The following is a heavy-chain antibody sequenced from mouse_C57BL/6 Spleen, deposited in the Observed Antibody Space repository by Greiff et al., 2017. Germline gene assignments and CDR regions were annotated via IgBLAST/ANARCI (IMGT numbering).Heavy chain of an antibody. D-gene: IGHD2-5*01. CDR1: GYTFTSYT. V-gene: IGHV1-4*01. CDR2: INPSSGYT. CDR3: ARSAYYSNLDY. J-gene: IGHJ2*01. Sequence: QVQLQQSGAELARPGASVKMSCTASGYTFTSYTMHWVKQRPGQGLEWIGYINPSSGYTKYNQKFKDKATLTADKSSSTAYMQLSSLTSEDSAVYYCARSAYYSNLDYWGQGTTLTVSS.